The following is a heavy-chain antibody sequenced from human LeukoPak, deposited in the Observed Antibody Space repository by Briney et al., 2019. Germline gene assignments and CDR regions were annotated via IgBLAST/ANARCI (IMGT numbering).Heavy chain of an antibody. J-gene: IGHJ4*02. V-gene: IGHV3-30-3*01. D-gene: IGHD3-22*01. CDR2: ISYDGSNK. CDR3: ASHYDTSGYHYFDF. Sequence: GGSLRLSCAASGFTFSRYAMHWVRQAPGKGLEWVAVISYDGSNKYYADSVKGRFTISRDSSKNTLYLQMNSLRAEDTAVYYCASHYDTSGYHYFDFRGQGTLVTVSS. CDR1: GFTFSRYA.